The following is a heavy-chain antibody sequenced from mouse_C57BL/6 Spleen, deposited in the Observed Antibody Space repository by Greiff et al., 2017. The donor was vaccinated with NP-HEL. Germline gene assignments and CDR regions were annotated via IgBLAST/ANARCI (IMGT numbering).Heavy chain of an antibody. Sequence: EVQLVESGGGLVKPGGSLKLSCAASGFTFSDYGMHWVRQAPEKGLEWIAYISSGSSTHYYADTVKGRFTISRDNAKNNMCRQMTSLMSEDPSMYYCAMDYGSSSWFAYWGQGTLVTVSA. CDR2: ISSGSSTH. J-gene: IGHJ3*01. CDR1: GFTFSDYG. D-gene: IGHD1-1*01. CDR3: AMDYGSSSWFAY. V-gene: IGHV5-17*01.